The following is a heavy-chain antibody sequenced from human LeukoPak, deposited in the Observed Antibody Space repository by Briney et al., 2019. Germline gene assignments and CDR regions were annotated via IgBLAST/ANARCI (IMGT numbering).Heavy chain of an antibody. J-gene: IGHJ4*01. CDR1: GFTFSDSV. CDR2: IRSKTKSGET. CDR3: SSPAHDFDIWSGYYSL. V-gene: IGHV3-73*01. D-gene: IGHD3-3*01. Sequence: GGSLRLSCYVSGFTFSDSVIHWVRHAAGKGLEWVGRIRSKTKSGETAYAASVKGRSAISRDDSKDTAYLQMNSLKPEDTAVYYCSSPAHDFDIWSGYYSLWGRGTQVTVSS.